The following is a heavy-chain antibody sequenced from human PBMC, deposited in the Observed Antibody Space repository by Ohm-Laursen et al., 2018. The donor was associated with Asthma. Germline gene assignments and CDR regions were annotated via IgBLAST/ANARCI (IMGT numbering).Heavy chain of an antibody. D-gene: IGHD6-13*01. J-gene: IGHJ4*02. Sequence: SDTLSLTCILSGASFSTYYWGWIRQPPGKGLEWIGSIYFSGTTYYNPSLKSRVTISVDTSKNQFSLKLSSVTAADTAVYYCARHGHSSTWSFDYWGQGTLVPVSS. CDR2: IYFSGTT. V-gene: IGHV4-39*01. CDR3: ARHGHSSTWSFDY. CDR1: GASFSTYY.